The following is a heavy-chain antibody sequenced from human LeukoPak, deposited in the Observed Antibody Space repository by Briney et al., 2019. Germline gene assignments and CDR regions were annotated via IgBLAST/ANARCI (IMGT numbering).Heavy chain of an antibody. CDR3: ARGVQEQWLVRGSYYFDY. V-gene: IGHV4-59*01. CDR2: IYYSGST. CDR1: GGSISSYY. J-gene: IGHJ4*02. D-gene: IGHD6-19*01. Sequence: PSETLSLTCTVSGGSISSYYWSWIRQPPGKGLEWIGYIYYSGSTNYNPSLKSRVTISVDTSKNQFSLKLSSVTAADTAVYYCARGVQEQWLVRGSYYFDYWGQGTLVTVSS.